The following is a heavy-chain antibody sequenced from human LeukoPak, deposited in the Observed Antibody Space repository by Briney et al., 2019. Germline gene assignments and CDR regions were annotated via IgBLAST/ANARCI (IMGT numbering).Heavy chain of an antibody. CDR2: IIPILGTA. CDR1: GGTFSSYA. D-gene: IGHD6-19*01. CDR3: AKTPIPGIAVAEDY. Sequence: SVKVSCKASGGTFSSYAISWVRQTPGQGLEWMGRIIPILGTANYAQKFQGRVTITTDESTSTAYMELSSLRSEDTAVYYCAKTPIPGIAVAEDYWGQGTLVTVSS. V-gene: IGHV1-69*11. J-gene: IGHJ4*02.